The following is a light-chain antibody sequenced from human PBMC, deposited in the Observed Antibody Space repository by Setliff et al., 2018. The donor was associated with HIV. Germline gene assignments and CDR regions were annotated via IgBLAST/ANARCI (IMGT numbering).Light chain of an antibody. J-gene: IGLJ1*01. CDR1: STDVGGYDS. Sequence: QSALAQPRSVSGSPGQSVTISCTTTSTDVGGYDSVSWYQQLPGKAPELMIYDVNKRPSGIPDRFSGSKSGNTASLTISGLQAADEADYYCCSYGGPSTFYVFGTGTKVTVL. V-gene: IGLV2-11*01. CDR3: CSYGGPSTFYV. CDR2: DVN.